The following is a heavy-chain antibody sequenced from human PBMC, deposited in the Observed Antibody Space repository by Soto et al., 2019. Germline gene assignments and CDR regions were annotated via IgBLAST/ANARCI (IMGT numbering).Heavy chain of an antibody. CDR2: IYYSGST. Sequence: SETLSLTCTVSGGSISSYYWSWIRQPPGKGLEWIGYIYYSGSTNYSPSLKSRVTISVDTSKNQFSLKLSSVTAADTAVYYCARRYGGNFDFWGQGTLVTVSS. D-gene: IGHD1-26*01. CDR1: GGSISSYY. J-gene: IGHJ4*02. V-gene: IGHV4-59*01. CDR3: ARRYGGNFDF.